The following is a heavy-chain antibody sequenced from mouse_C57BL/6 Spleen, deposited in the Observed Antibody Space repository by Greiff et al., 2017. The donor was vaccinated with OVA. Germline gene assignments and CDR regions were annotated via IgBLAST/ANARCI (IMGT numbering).Heavy chain of an antibody. CDR2: IDPSARYT. D-gene: IGHD2-3*01. CDR3: ARGGYDGYGGFAY. CDR1: GYTFTSYW. J-gene: IGHJ3*01. Sequence: QVQLQQPGAELVMPGASVKLSCKASGYTFTSYWIHRVKQRPGQGLEWSGEIDPSARYTYYNQKFKGHSTLTVDKSSSTDYMQRSSLTADDSAVYYCARGGYDGYGGFAYWGQGTLVTVSA. V-gene: IGHV1-69*01.